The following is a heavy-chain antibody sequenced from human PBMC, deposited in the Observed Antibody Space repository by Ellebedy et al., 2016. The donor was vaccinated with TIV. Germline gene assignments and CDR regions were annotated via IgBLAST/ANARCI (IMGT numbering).Heavy chain of an antibody. CDR3: ARVEHWYSSGWAIDY. D-gene: IGHD6-19*01. CDR2: IYHSGST. V-gene: IGHV4-4*02. CDR1: GGSISSSNW. J-gene: IGHJ4*02. Sequence: MPSETLSLTCAVSGGSISSSNWWSWVRQPPGKGLEWIGEIYHSGSTNYNPSLKSRVTISVDKSKNQFSLKLSSVTAADTAVYYCARVEHWYSSGWAIDYWGQGTLVTVSS.